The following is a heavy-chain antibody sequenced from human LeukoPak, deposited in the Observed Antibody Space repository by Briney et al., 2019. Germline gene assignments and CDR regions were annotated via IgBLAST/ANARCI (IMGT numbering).Heavy chain of an antibody. CDR2: INSDGSST. V-gene: IGHV3-74*01. D-gene: IGHD3-16*02. Sequence: PGGSLRLSCAASGFTFSSYWMHWVRQAPGKGLVWVSRINSDGSSTSYADSVKGRFTISRDNAKNTLYLQMNSLRAEDTAVYYCARDSYDYVWGSYRTIDYWGQGTLVTVSS. CDR1: GFTFSSYW. J-gene: IGHJ4*02. CDR3: ARDSYDYVWGSYRTIDY.